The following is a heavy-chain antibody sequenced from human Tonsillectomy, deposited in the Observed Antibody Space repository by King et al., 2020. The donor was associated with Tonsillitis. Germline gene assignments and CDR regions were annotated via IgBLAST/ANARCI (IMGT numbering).Heavy chain of an antibody. Sequence: VQLVESGGGLVQPGRSLRFSCTASGFTFGDYAMSWVRQAPGKGLEWVGFIRSKAYGGTTEYAASVKGRFTISRDDSKSIAYLQMNSLKTEDTAVYYCTRDLMQQLGMGYWGQGTLVTVSS. CDR3: TRDLMQQLGMGY. CDR2: IRSKAYGGTT. J-gene: IGHJ4*02. D-gene: IGHD6-13*01. V-gene: IGHV3-49*04. CDR1: GFTFGDYA.